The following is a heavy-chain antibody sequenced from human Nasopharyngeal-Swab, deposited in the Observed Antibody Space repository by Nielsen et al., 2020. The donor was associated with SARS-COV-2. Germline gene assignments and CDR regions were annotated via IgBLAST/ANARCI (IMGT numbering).Heavy chain of an antibody. Sequence: GGSLRLSCAASGSTLSSYAMSWARQAPGKGLEWVSAISGSGGSTYYADSVKGRFTISRDNSKNTLYLQMNSLRAEDTAVYYCANHRDYGETYYYMDVWGKGTTVTVSS. D-gene: IGHD4-17*01. CDR2: ISGSGGST. CDR1: GSTLSSYA. J-gene: IGHJ6*03. CDR3: ANHRDYGETYYYMDV. V-gene: IGHV3-23*01.